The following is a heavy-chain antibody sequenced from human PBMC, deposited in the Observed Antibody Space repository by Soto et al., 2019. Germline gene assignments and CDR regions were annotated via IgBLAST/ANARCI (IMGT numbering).Heavy chain of an antibody. CDR2: ISSSSSTI. V-gene: IGHV3-48*01. CDR1: GFTFSSYS. D-gene: IGHD2-15*01. Sequence: EVQLVESGGGLVQPGGSLRLSCAASGFTFSSYSMNWVRQAPGKGLEWVSYISSSSSTIYYADSVKGRFTISRDNAKNSLYLQMNSLRADDTAVYYCASYRDIVVVVAATKYYYYYMDVWGKGTTVTVSS. J-gene: IGHJ6*03. CDR3: ASYRDIVVVVAATKYYYYYMDV.